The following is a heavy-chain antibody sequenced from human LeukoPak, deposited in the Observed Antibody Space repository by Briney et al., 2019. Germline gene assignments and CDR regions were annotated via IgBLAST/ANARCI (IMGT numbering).Heavy chain of an antibody. CDR3: AAGGAPGRFDY. J-gene: IGHJ4*02. CDR2: TGQYGHDN. D-gene: IGHD6-13*01. V-gene: IGHV3-7*01. CDR1: GFTFRNRW. Sequence: GGSLRLSCAGSGFTFRNRWATWVRQAPGKGLQWVASTGQYGHDNDYVDSARGRFTISKDFAKISLFLQMNSLRVEDTAVYYCAAGGAPGRFDYWGRGAPVTVSS.